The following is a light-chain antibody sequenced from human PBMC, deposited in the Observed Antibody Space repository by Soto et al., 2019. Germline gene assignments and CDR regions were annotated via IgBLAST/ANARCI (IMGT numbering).Light chain of an antibody. CDR1: SSNIGKNY. J-gene: IGLJ1*01. CDR3: GTWDSSLSAYV. CDR2: ENN. V-gene: IGLV1-51*02. Sequence: QSVLTQPPSVSAAPGQRVTISCSGSSSNIGKNYVSWYQQLPGTAPKLLVYENNKRPSGILDRFSGSKSGTSATLGITGLQTGDEADYYCGTWDSSLSAYVFGTGTKLTVL.